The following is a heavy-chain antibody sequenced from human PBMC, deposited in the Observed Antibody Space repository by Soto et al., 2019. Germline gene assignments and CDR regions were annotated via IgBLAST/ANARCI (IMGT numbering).Heavy chain of an antibody. Sequence: ASVKVSCKASGYTFTSYARHWVRQAPGQRLEWMGWINAGNGNTKYSQKFQGRVTISADKSISTVYLQWNSLQASDTAIYYCARRGGTTMSTNWFDPWGQGTLVTVSS. V-gene: IGHV1-3*01. J-gene: IGHJ5*02. CDR3: ARRGGTTMSTNWFDP. CDR2: INAGNGNT. D-gene: IGHD1-1*01. CDR1: GYTFTSYA.